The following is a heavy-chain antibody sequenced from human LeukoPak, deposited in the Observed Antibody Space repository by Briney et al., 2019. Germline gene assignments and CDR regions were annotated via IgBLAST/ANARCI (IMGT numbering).Heavy chain of an antibody. CDR1: GYTFTGYY. J-gene: IGHJ6*02. V-gene: IGHV1-2*04. D-gene: IGHD3-10*01. Sequence: GALVKVSCKASGYTFTGYYMHWVRQAPGQGLEWMGWINPNSGGTNYAQKFQGWVTMTRDTSISTAYMELSRLRSDDTAVYYCARDRIPITMVRGVKSYGMDVWGQGTTVTVSS. CDR3: ARDRIPITMVRGVKSYGMDV. CDR2: INPNSGGT.